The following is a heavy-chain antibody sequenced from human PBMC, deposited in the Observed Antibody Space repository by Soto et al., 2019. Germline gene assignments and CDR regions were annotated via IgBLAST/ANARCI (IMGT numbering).Heavy chain of an antibody. V-gene: IGHV3-7*01. D-gene: IGHD5-12*01. J-gene: IGHJ6*03. Sequence: EVQLVESGGGLVQPGGSLRLSCAASGFTFSSYRMTWVRQAPGKGLEWVANIKEDGSEKYYVDSVKGRFTISRDNAKNSVYLQMNSLRAEDTAVYYCADSGSYTDVWGKGTTVTVSS. CDR1: GFTFSSYR. CDR2: IKEDGSEK. CDR3: ADSGSYTDV.